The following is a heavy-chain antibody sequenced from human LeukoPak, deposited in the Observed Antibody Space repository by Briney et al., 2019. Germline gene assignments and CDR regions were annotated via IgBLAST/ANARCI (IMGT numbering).Heavy chain of an antibody. CDR1: GFTFSSYA. CDR2: ISGSGGST. J-gene: IGHJ4*02. CDR3: AKDLVNMVRGYRESPFDY. Sequence: GGSLRLSCAASGFTFSSYAMSWVRQAPGKGLEWVSAISGSGGSTYYADSVKGRFTISRDNSKNTLYLQMNSLRAEDTAVYYCAKDLVNMVRGYRESPFDYWGQGTLVTVSS. V-gene: IGHV3-23*01. D-gene: IGHD3-10*01.